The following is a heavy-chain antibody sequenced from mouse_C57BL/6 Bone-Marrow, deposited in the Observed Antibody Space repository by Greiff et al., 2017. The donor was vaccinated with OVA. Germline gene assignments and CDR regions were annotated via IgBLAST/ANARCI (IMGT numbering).Heavy chain of an antibody. V-gene: IGHV1-61*01. D-gene: IGHD1-1*01. Sequence: QVQLQQSGAELVRPGSSVKLSCKASGYTFTSYWMDWVKQRPGQGLEWIGNIYPSDSETHYNQKFKDKATLTVDKSSSTAYMQLSSLTSEDSAVYYCARALGGSSYFDYWGQGTTLTVSS. CDR2: IYPSDSET. J-gene: IGHJ2*01. CDR3: ARALGGSSYFDY. CDR1: GYTFTSYW.